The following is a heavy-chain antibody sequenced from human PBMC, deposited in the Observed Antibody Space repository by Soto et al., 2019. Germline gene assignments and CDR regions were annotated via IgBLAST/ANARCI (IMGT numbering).Heavy chain of an antibody. CDR2: INHSGST. CDR3: ARGRDYYDSSAIKGDTFDY. J-gene: IGHJ4*02. V-gene: IGHV4-34*01. CDR1: GGSFSGYY. D-gene: IGHD3-22*01. Sequence: PSETLSLTCAVYGGSFSGYYWSWIRQPPGKGLEWIGEINHSGSTNYNPSLKSRVTISVDTSKNQFSLKLSSVTAADTAVYYCARGRDYYDSSAIKGDTFDYWGQGTLVTVSS.